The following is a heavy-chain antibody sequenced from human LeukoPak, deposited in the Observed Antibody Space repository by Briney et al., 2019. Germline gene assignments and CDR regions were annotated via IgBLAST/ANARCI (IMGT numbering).Heavy chain of an antibody. D-gene: IGHD3-10*01. CDR2: ISVYNGNT. J-gene: IGHJ4*02. Sequence: GASVKVSCKASGYTFTSYGINWVRQAPGQGLEWMGWISVYNGNTNYAQKLQGRAIMTTDTSTSTAYMELRSLRSDDTAVYYCARDVEWFGELSLPDYWGQGTLVTVSS. CDR3: ARDVEWFGELSLPDY. V-gene: IGHV1-18*01. CDR1: GYTFTSYG.